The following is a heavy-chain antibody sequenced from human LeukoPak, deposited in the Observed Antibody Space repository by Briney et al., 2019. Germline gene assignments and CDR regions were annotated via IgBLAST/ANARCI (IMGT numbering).Heavy chain of an antibody. D-gene: IGHD6-13*01. CDR3: ARQSSSWGYYFDY. J-gene: IGHJ4*02. CDR1: GYSFTSYW. V-gene: IGHV5-51*01. Sequence: GESLKISCKGSGYSFTSYWIGWVRQMPGKGLEWMGIIYPGDSDARYSPSFQGQVTISADKSISTAYLQWSSLKASDTAKYYCARQSSSWGYYFDYWGQGTLVTVSS. CDR2: IYPGDSDA.